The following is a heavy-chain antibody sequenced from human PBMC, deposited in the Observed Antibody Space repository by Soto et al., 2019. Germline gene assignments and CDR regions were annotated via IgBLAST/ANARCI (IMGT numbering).Heavy chain of an antibody. J-gene: IGHJ4*02. CDR1: GGSFSGYY. CDR2: INHSGST. V-gene: IGHV4-34*01. CDR3: ARGSLRRYYFDY. Sequence: PSETLSLTCAVYGGSFSGYYWSWIRQPPGKGLEWIGEINHSGSTNYNPSLKSRVTISVDTSKNQFSLKLSSVTAADTAVYYCARGSLRRYYFDYWGQGTLVTVSS.